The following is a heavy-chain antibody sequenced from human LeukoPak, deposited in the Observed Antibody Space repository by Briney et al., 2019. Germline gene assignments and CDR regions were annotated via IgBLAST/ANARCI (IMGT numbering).Heavy chain of an antibody. CDR2: IHSADSNT. V-gene: IGHV5-51*01. CDR1: GYSFTNYW. D-gene: IGHD4-17*01. CDR3: AGARHGDYRWDY. J-gene: IGHJ4*02. Sequence: GESLKISCKDSGYSFTNYWIGWVRQMPGKGLEWMGIIHSADSNTKYSPSFQGQVTISADKSISTAYQQWSGLKASDTAMYYCAGARHGDYRWDYWGQGTLVTVSS.